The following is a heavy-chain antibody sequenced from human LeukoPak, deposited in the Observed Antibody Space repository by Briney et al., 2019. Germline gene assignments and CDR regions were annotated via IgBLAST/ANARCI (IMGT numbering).Heavy chain of an antibody. D-gene: IGHD3-10*01. V-gene: IGHV3-30*04. CDR3: ARDRLLWFGELLLEYYYYGMDV. CDR2: ISYDGSNK. Sequence: GGSLRLSCAASGFTFSSYAMHWVRQAPGKGLEWVAVISYDGSNKYYADSVKGRFTISRDNSKNTLYLQMNSLRAEDTAVYYCARDRLLWFGELLLEYYYYGMDVWGQGTTVTVSS. CDR1: GFTFSSYA. J-gene: IGHJ6*02.